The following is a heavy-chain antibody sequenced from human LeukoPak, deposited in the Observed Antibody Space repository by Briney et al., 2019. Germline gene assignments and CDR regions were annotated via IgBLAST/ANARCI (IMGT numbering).Heavy chain of an antibody. V-gene: IGHV1-18*01. CDR1: GYTFTSYG. J-gene: IGHJ3*02. CDR3: AREGRGWAFDI. D-gene: IGHD2-15*01. Sequence: GASVKVSCKASGYTFTSYGINWVRQAPGQGLEWMGWISGYNGNTIYAENLQGRVTMTTDTSTSTAYIELGSLRSDDTAVFYCAREGRGWAFDIWGQGTMVTVSS. CDR2: ISGYNGNT.